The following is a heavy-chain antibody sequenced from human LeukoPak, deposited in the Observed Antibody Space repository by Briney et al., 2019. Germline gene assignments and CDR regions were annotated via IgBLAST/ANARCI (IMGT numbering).Heavy chain of an antibody. J-gene: IGHJ4*02. CDR1: GFTFSSYG. V-gene: IGHV3-23*01. Sequence: GGSLRLSCAASGFTFSSYGMSWVRQAPGKGLEWVSAISGSGGSTYYADSVKGRFTISRDNSKNTLYLQMNSLRAEDTAVYYCARATYGSGSYYPYWGQGTLVTVSS. CDR2: ISGSGGST. CDR3: ARATYGSGSYYPY. D-gene: IGHD3-10*01.